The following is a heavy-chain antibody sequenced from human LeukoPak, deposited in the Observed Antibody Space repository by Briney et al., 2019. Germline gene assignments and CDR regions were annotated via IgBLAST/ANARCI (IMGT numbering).Heavy chain of an antibody. CDR1: GGSISSYY. J-gene: IGHJ5*02. CDR2: IYYSGST. Sequence: SETLSLTXTVSGGSISSYYWSWIRQPPGKGLEWIGYIYYSGSTNYNPSLKCRVTISVDTSKNQFSLKLSSVTAADTAVYYCARGSHIVVVPAAILFDPWGQGTLVTVSS. CDR3: ARGSHIVVVPAAILFDP. D-gene: IGHD2-2*01. V-gene: IGHV4-59*01.